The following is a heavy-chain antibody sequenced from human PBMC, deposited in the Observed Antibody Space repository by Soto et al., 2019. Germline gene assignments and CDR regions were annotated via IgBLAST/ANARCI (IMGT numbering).Heavy chain of an antibody. Sequence: ASVKVSFKASGYTSSDYYMHWLRQAPGQGLEWMGWINANSGGTTYAQKFQGRVTMTRDTSISTAYMELSRLSSDDTAIYYCARLQIEVAGTNWGQGTLVTVSS. V-gene: IGHV1-2*02. CDR2: INANSGGT. J-gene: IGHJ4*02. CDR1: GYTSSDYY. CDR3: ARLQIEVAGTN. D-gene: IGHD6-19*01.